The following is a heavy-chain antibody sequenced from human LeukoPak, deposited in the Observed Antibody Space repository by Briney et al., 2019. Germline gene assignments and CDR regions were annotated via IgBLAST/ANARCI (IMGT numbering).Heavy chain of an antibody. V-gene: IGHV3-30*18. J-gene: IGHJ4*02. D-gene: IGHD1-26*01. Sequence: PGGSLRLSCAASGFTFSSYGMHWVRQAPGKGLEWVAVISYDGSNKYYADPVKGRFTISRDNSKNTLYLQMNSLRAEDTAVYYCAKNSGSFPIHYFDYWGQGTLVTVSS. CDR3: AKNSGSFPIHYFDY. CDR1: GFTFSSYG. CDR2: ISYDGSNK.